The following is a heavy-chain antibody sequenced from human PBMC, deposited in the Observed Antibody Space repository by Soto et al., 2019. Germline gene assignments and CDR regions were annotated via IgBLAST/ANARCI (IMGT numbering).Heavy chain of an antibody. CDR3: AKPPRITGTTY. CDR2: ISGSGGST. Sequence: GGSLRLSCAASGFTFSSYARSWVRQAPGKGLEWVSAISGSGGSTYYADSVKGRFTISRDNSKNTLYLQMNSLRAEDTAVYYCAKPPRITGTTYWGQGTLVTVYS. V-gene: IGHV3-23*01. J-gene: IGHJ4*02. CDR1: GFTFSSYA. D-gene: IGHD1-7*01.